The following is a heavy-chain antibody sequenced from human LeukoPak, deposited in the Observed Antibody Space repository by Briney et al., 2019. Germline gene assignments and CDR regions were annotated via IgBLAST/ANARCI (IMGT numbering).Heavy chain of an antibody. CDR1: GFTVSNNY. Sequence: GGSLRLSCAASGFTVSNNYMNWVRQAPGKGLEWVSVIYSGGSTYYADSVKGRFTISRDSSRNTLYLQMNSLGAEDTAVYYCAIVEMTTSAEYFQHWGQGTLVTVSS. CDR3: AIVEMTTSAEYFQH. CDR2: IYSGGST. J-gene: IGHJ1*01. D-gene: IGHD5-24*01. V-gene: IGHV3-53*01.